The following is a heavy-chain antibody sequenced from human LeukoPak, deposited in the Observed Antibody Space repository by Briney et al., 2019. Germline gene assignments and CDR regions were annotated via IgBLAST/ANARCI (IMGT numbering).Heavy chain of an antibody. Sequence: ASVKVSCKASGYTFTGYYMHWVRQAPGQGLEWMGWINPNSSGTNYAQKFQGRVTMTRDTSISTAYMELSRLRSDDTAVYYCARPKNWGSTGIFDYWGQGTLVTVSS. D-gene: IGHD7-27*01. CDR2: INPNSSGT. CDR1: GYTFTGYY. J-gene: IGHJ4*02. CDR3: ARPKNWGSTGIFDY. V-gene: IGHV1-2*02.